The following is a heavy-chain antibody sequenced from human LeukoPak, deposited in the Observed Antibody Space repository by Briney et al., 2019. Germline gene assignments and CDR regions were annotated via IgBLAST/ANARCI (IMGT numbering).Heavy chain of an antibody. Sequence: ASVKVSCKASGYTFTSYGISWVRQAPGQGLEWMGWISAYNGNTNYAQKVQGRVTMTTDTSTSTVYMELRSLRSDDTAVYYCATEYGSGSYFSYMDVWGKGTTVTVSS. V-gene: IGHV1-18*01. D-gene: IGHD3-10*01. J-gene: IGHJ6*03. CDR1: GYTFTSYG. CDR3: ATEYGSGSYFSYMDV. CDR2: ISAYNGNT.